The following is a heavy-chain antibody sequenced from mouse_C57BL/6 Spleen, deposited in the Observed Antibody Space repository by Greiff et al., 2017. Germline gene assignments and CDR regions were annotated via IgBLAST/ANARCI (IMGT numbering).Heavy chain of an antibody. D-gene: IGHD1-1*01. CDR1: GFTFSDYG. CDR3: ARPGYYGRGWFAY. CDR2: ISSGSSTI. V-gene: IGHV5-17*01. Sequence: EVMLVESGGGLVKPGGSLKLSCAASGFTFSDYGMHWVRQAPEKGLEWVAYISSGSSTIYYADTVKGRFTISRDNAKNTLFLQLTSLRSEDTAMYYCARPGYYGRGWFAYWGQGTLVTVSA. J-gene: IGHJ3*01.